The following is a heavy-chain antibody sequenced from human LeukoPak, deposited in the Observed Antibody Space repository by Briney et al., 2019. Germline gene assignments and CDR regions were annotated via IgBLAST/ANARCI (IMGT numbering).Heavy chain of an antibody. CDR1: GFTFSSYG. CDR3: ARGGSYLSAFDI. J-gene: IGHJ3*02. CDR2: IRHDGSNK. Sequence: AGGSLRLTCAASGFTFSSYGMHWVRQAPGKGLEWVAFIRHDGSNKYYADSVKGRFTISRDNSKNTLYLQMNSLRAEDTAVYYCARGGSYLSAFDIWGQGTMVTVSS. D-gene: IGHD1-26*01. V-gene: IGHV3-30*02.